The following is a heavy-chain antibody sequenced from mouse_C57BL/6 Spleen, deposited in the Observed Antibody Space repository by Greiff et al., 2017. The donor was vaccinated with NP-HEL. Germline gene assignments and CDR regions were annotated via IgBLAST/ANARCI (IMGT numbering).Heavy chain of an antibody. CDR2: ISYDGSN. V-gene: IGHV3-6*01. CDR1: GYSITSGYY. CDR3: ARGDSTVYYYGSSPYAMDY. Sequence: VQLKQSGPGLVKPSQSLSLTCSVTGYSITSGYYWNWIRQFPGNKLEWMGYISYDGSNNYTPSLQNRISITRDTSKNQFFLKLNSVTTEDTATYYCARGDSTVYYYGSSPYAMDYWGQGTSVTVSS. J-gene: IGHJ4*01. D-gene: IGHD1-1*01.